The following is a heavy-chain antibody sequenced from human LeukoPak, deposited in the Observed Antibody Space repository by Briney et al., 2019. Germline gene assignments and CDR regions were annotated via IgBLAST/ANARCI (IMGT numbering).Heavy chain of an antibody. J-gene: IGHJ5*02. CDR3: ARERAGGNSALRFDP. CDR1: GGSISSGSYY. V-gene: IGHV4-61*02. D-gene: IGHD4-23*01. Sequence: PSQTLSLTCTVSGGSISSGSYYWSWIRQPAGKGLEWIGRIYTSGSTNYNPSLKSRVTISVDTSKNQFSLKLSSVTAADTAVYYCARERAGGNSALRFDPWGQGTLVTVSS. CDR2: IYTSGST.